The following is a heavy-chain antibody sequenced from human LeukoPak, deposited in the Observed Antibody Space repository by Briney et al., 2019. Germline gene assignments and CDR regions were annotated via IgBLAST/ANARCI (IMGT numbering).Heavy chain of an antibody. D-gene: IGHD2-2*01. J-gene: IGHJ6*01. CDR3: VRIYCTSTSCYGDSYYGMDV. CDR1: GDSISSSRHS. Sequence: PSETLSLTCTVSGDSISSSRHSWGWIRQPPGKGLEWIGSISYSGSTYYNPSLKTRVTMSVDTSENQFSLKLSSVTAADSTVYYCVRIYCTSTSCYGDSYYGMDVWGPRDHGHRLL. V-gene: IGHV4-39*01. CDR2: ISYSGST.